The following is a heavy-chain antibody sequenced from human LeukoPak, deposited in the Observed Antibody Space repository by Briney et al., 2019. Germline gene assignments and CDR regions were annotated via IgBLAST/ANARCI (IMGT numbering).Heavy chain of an antibody. CDR1: GGTFSSYA. D-gene: IGHD6-19*01. Sequence: SVKVSCKASGGTFSSYAISWVRQAPGQGLERMGRIIPILGIANYAQKFQGRVTITADKSTSTAYMELSSLRSEDTAVYYCARDPPVKYSSGWHGHDYWGQGTLVTVSS. J-gene: IGHJ4*02. CDR3: ARDPPVKYSSGWHGHDY. V-gene: IGHV1-69*04. CDR2: IIPILGIA.